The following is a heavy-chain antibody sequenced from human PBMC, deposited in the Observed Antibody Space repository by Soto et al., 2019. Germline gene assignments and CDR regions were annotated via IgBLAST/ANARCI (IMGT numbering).Heavy chain of an antibody. CDR3: ARVERVMNDFWSGYYHSWFDP. CDR2: ISAYNGNT. V-gene: IGHV1-18*01. CDR1: GYTFTSYG. D-gene: IGHD3-3*01. J-gene: IGHJ5*02. Sequence: QVQLVQSGAEVKKPGASVKVSCKASGYTFTSYGISWVRQAPGQGLEWMGWISAYNGNTNYAQKLQGRVTMTTDTSTXXAXMXPRSLRSDDTAVYYCARVERVMNDFWSGYYHSWFDPWGQGTLVTVSS.